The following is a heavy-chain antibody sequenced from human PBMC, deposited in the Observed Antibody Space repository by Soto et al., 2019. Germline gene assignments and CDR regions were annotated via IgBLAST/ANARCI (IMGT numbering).Heavy chain of an antibody. CDR3: ARGGYCSSTSCYTDGWFDH. D-gene: IGHD2-2*02. J-gene: IGHJ5*02. CDR2: IKPSGGST. V-gene: IGHV1-46*01. Sequence: QVQLVQSGAEVKKPGASVKVSCKASGYTFTSYYMHWVRQAPGQGLEWMGIIKPSGGSTSYAQKYPGRVTTTRNTSTITVYMELSSTRSDDTPVYYCARGGYCSSTSCYTDGWFDHWGQGTLVTVSS. CDR1: GYTFTSYY.